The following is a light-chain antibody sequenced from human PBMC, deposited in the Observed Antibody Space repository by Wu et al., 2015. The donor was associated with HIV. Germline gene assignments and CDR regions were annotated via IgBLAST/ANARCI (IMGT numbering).Light chain of an antibody. V-gene: IGKV1-5*03. CDR3: QQYNSYWWT. Sequence: DIQMTQSPSTLSASVGDRVTITCRASQSLNSWLAWYQQKPGKAPKLLIYKTSNLESGVPSRFSGSGSGTEFTLTISSLQPDDFATYYCQQYNSYWWTFGQGTKVEIK. CDR1: QSLNSW. CDR2: KTS. J-gene: IGKJ1*01.